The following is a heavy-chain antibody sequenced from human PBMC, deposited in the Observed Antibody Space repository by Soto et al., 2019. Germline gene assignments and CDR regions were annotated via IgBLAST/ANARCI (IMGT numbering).Heavy chain of an antibody. Sequence: SETLSLTCTVSGGSISSSSYYWGWIRQPPGKGLEWIGSIYYSGSTYYNPSPKSRVTISVDTSKNQFSLKLSSVTAADTAVYYCARQSINYYYYYGMDVWGQGTTVTVSS. J-gene: IGHJ6*02. CDR3: ARQSINYYYYYGMDV. V-gene: IGHV4-39*01. CDR1: GGSISSSSYY. CDR2: IYYSGST. D-gene: IGHD5-12*01.